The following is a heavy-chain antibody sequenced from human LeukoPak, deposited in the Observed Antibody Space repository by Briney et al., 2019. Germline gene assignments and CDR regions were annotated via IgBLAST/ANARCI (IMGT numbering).Heavy chain of an antibody. CDR1: GFTFDDYA. Sequence: PGGSLRLSCAASGFTFDDYAMHWVRQAPGKGLEWVSGISWNSGSIGYADSVKGRFTISRDNAKNSLYLQMNSLRAEDTALYYCAKGSDYPPVAGTGGGGFFDYWGQGTLVTVSS. V-gene: IGHV3-9*01. CDR3: AKGSDYPPVAGTGGGGFFDY. D-gene: IGHD6-19*01. CDR2: ISWNSGSI. J-gene: IGHJ4*02.